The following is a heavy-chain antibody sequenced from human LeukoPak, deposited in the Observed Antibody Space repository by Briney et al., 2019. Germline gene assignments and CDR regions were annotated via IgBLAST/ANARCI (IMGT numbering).Heavy chain of an antibody. CDR1: GYTFSNYY. D-gene: IGHD3-22*01. V-gene: IGHV1-46*01. Sequence: ASVWPSPKASGYTFSNYYIDWVRRAPGQGLEWMGIINPSGGSTSSAQKFQGRLTMTRDTSTSTVYMELNSLRSEDTAVYYCARVGSKSEFYCDSCGYYYGCYYFDYW. CDR2: INPSGGST. CDR3: ARVGSKSEFYCDSCGYYYGCYYFDY. J-gene: IGHJ4*01.